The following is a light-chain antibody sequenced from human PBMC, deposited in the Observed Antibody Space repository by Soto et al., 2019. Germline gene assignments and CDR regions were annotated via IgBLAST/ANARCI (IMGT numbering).Light chain of an antibody. Sequence: EIVLTQSPGTLSLSPGDRATLSCRASQRVYGNYLAWYQQKPCQAPRLLMYAASSRATGIPERFSGSGSGTDFSLTISRLEPEDFAVYYCQQYGSSLMYTFGQGTKLEI. J-gene: IGKJ2*01. V-gene: IGKV3-20*01. CDR3: QQYGSSLMYT. CDR2: AAS. CDR1: QRVYGNY.